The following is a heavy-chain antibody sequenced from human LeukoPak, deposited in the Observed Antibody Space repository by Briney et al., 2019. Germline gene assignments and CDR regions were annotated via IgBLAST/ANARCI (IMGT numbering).Heavy chain of an antibody. D-gene: IGHD6-6*01. CDR3: ARDNIAARPIIGFDP. CDR2: IYYSGST. J-gene: IGHJ5*02. Sequence: SHTHSPTCTLSGRSVSIGSYYSSWLQPPPGKGLEWYGKIYYSGSTNYNPSLKSRITISVDTSKNQFSLKLSSVTAADTAVYYCARDNIAARPIIGFDPWGQGNLVTVSS. CDR1: GRSVSIGSYY. V-gene: IGHV4-61*01.